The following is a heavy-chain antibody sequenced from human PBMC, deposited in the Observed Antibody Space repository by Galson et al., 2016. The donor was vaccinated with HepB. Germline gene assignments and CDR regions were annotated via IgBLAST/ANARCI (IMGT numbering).Heavy chain of an antibody. CDR1: GGTLSSYA. V-gene: IGHV1-69*13. J-gene: IGHJ4*02. Sequence: SVKVSCKASGGTLSSYAINWVRQAPGHGLEWVGGIIPIFGRPNYAQKFQGRVTIAADESTNTAYMELRNLTSEDAAFYYCTRDLHYYEPHGDYWGQGSLVTVSS. CDR3: TRDLHYYEPHGDY. CDR2: IIPIFGRP. D-gene: IGHD3-22*01.